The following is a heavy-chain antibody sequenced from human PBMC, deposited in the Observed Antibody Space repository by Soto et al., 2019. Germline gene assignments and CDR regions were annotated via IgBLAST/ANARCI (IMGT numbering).Heavy chain of an antibody. CDR3: VKDGGIWDYHGSGSYFFDY. Sequence: GGSLRLSCAASGFTFSSYSMNWVRQAPGKGLEWVSHFGRSAGTIYYADSVKGRFTISRDNAKNSLYLQMNSLRAEDTAVYYCVKDGGIWDYHGSGSYFFDYWGQGTLVTVSS. CDR1: GFTFSSYS. D-gene: IGHD3-10*01. J-gene: IGHJ4*02. V-gene: IGHV3-48*01. CDR2: FGRSAGTI.